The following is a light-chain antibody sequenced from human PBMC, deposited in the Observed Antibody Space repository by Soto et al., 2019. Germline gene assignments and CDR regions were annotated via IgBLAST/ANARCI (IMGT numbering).Light chain of an antibody. CDR2: DAS. CDR1: QSIGRW. Sequence: IQMTHSPSTLSAFLLERNTITCRASQSIGRWLAWYQQKPGKAPKLLIYDASSLESGVPSRFSGSGSGTEFTLTISSLQPYVFEASSCQENNTYSPQDAFGQGPKLDI. J-gene: IGKJ2*01. CDR3: QENNTYSPQDA. V-gene: IGKV1-5*01.